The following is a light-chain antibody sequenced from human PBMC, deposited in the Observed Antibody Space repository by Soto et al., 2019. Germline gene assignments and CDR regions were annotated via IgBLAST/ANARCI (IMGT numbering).Light chain of an antibody. CDR3: AAWDDSLNGYV. J-gene: IGLJ1*01. Sequence: QSVLTQPPSASGTPGQRVTISCPGSSSNIGSNTVNWYQQLPGTAPKLLIYSNNQRPSGVPDRFSGSKSGTSASLAISGLQSEDEADYYCAAWDDSLNGYVFGTGTKVTVL. V-gene: IGLV1-44*01. CDR2: SNN. CDR1: SSNIGSNT.